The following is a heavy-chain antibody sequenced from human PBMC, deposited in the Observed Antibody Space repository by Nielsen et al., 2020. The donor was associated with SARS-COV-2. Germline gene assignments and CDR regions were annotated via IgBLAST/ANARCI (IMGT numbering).Heavy chain of an antibody. V-gene: IGHV4-31*03. CDR1: GGSISSGGYY. D-gene: IGHD1-1*01. CDR2: IYYSGST. CDR3: ARLQGTWFDP. J-gene: IGHJ5*02. Sequence: SETLSLTCTVSGGSISSGGYYWSWIRQHPGKGLEWIGYIYYSGSTYYNPSLKSRVTISVDTSKNQFSLKLSSVTAADTAVYYCARLQGTWFDPWGQGTLVTVSS.